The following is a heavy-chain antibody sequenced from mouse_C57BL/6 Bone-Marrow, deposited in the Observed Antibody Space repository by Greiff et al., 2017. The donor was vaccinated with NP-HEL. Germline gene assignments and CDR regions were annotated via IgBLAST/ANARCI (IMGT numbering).Heavy chain of an antibody. CDR1: GYTFTDYY. V-gene: IGHV1-26*01. D-gene: IGHD3-2*02. CDR2: INPNNGGT. J-gene: IGHJ3*01. CDR3: ANPGLRSSGFAY. Sequence: VQLQQSGPELVKPGASVKISCKASGYTFTDYYMNWVQQSPGKSLEWIGDINPNNGGTSYNQKFKGKATLTVDKSSSTAYMELRSLTSEDAAVYYCANPGLRSSGFAYWGKGTLVTVSA.